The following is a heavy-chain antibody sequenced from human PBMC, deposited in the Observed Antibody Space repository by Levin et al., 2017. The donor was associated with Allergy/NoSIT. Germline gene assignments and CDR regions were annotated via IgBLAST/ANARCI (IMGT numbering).Heavy chain of an antibody. Sequence: GGSLRLSCAASGFTFSHYALSWVRQAPGKGLEWVSGISAGGGRTYYTDSVKGRFTMSKDNSANTVDLQMNSLRADDTAVYYCARVLRSTMDAFDIWGQGTTVTVSS. V-gene: IGHV3-23*01. J-gene: IGHJ3*02. D-gene: IGHD3-3*01. CDR2: ISAGGGRT. CDR3: ARVLRSTMDAFDI. CDR1: GFTFSHYA.